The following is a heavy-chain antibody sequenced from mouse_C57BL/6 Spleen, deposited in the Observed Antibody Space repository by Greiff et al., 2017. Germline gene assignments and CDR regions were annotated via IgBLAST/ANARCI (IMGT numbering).Heavy chain of an antibody. Sequence: VQLQQSGAELVLPGASVKLSCKASGYTFTSYWMNWVKQSPGQGLEWIGEIDPTGSNSNYNQTFKGKSTLTVDKSSSTAYMELSSLTSEDSAVYYCERGVYDASAYWGQGTLVTVSA. CDR3: ERGVYDASAY. D-gene: IGHD2-12*01. CDR2: IDPTGSNS. J-gene: IGHJ3*01. V-gene: IGHV1-69*01. CDR1: GYTFTSYW.